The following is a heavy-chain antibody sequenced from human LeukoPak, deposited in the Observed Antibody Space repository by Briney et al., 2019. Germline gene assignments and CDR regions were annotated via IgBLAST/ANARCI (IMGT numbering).Heavy chain of an antibody. D-gene: IGHD3-10*01. CDR1: GGSISSYY. CDR3: ARDLGEPGLYYFDY. V-gene: IGHV4-4*07. Sequence: SETLSLTCTVSGGSISSYYWSWIRQPAGKGLEWIGRIYTSGSTNYNPSLKSRVTMSVDTSKNQFSLKLSSVTTADTAVYYCARDLGEPGLYYFDYWGQGTLVTVSS. CDR2: IYTSGST. J-gene: IGHJ4*02.